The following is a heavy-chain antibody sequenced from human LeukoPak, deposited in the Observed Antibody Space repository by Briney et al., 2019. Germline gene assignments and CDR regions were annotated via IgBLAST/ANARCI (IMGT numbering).Heavy chain of an antibody. D-gene: IGHD3-22*01. V-gene: IGHV1-69*13. CDR1: GYTFTSYH. J-gene: IGHJ6*02. Sequence: GASVKVSCKASGYTFTSYHMHWVRQAPGQGLEWMGGIIPIFGTANYAQKFQGRVTITADESTSTAYMELSSLRSEDTAVYYCARTSDTVTMIVVVKNYYYGMDVWGQGTTVTVSS. CDR2: IIPIFGTA. CDR3: ARTSDTVTMIVVVKNYYYGMDV.